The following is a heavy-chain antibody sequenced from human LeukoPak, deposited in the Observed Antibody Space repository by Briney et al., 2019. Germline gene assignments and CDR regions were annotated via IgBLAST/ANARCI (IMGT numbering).Heavy chain of an antibody. CDR3: ATDREWELLRD. J-gene: IGHJ4*02. V-gene: IGHV1-18*01. Sequence: GASVKVSCKASGYTFTNYGISWVRQAPGQGLEWMGWISVYNGNTNYAQNLQGRVTMTTDTSTSTAYMELSSLRSKDTAVYYCATDREWELLRDWGQGTLVTVSS. D-gene: IGHD1-26*01. CDR2: ISVYNGNT. CDR1: GYTFTNYG.